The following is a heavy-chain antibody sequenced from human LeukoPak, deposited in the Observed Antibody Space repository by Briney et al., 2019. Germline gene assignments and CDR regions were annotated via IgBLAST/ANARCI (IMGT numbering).Heavy chain of an antibody. CDR2: ISAYNGNT. D-gene: IGHD5/OR15-5a*01. J-gene: IGHJ3*02. CDR1: GYTFTSYG. CDR3: ARPSTSTDAFDI. Sequence: ASVKVSCKASGYTFTSYGISWVRQAPGQGLEWMGWISAYNGNTNYAQKLQGRVTMTTDTSTRTAYMELRSLRSEDTAVYYCARPSTSTDAFDIWGQGTMVTVSS. V-gene: IGHV1-18*01.